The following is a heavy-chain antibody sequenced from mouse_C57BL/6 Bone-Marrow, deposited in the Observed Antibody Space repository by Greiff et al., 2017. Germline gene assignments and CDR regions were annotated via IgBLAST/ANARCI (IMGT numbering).Heavy chain of an antibody. V-gene: IGHV1-50*01. CDR3: ARKLRLRYYAMDY. Sequence: QVQLQQPGAELVKPGASVKLSCKASGYTFTSYWMQWVKQRPGQGLEWIGEIDPSDSYTNYNQKFKGKATLTVDTSSSTAYMQLSSLTSEDSAVYYCARKLRLRYYAMDYWGQGTSVTVSS. CDR2: IDPSDSYT. D-gene: IGHD3-2*02. J-gene: IGHJ4*01. CDR1: GYTFTSYW.